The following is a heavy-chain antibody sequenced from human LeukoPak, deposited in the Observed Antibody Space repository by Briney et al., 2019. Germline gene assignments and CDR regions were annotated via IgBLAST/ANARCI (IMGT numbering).Heavy chain of an antibody. J-gene: IGHJ3*02. D-gene: IGHD4-17*01. CDR1: GYTFTSYY. Sequence: GASVKVSCKASGYTFTSYYMHWVRQAPGQGLEWMGIINPSGGSTSYAQKFQGRVTMTRDTSTSTVYMELSSLRSKDTAVYYCARSGENGDYVDFVANDAFDIWGQGTMVTVSS. V-gene: IGHV1-46*01. CDR2: INPSGGST. CDR3: ARSGENGDYVDFVANDAFDI.